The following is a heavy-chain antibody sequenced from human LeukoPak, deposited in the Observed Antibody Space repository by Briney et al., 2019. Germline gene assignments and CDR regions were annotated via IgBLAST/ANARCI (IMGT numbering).Heavy chain of an antibody. J-gene: IGHJ3*02. V-gene: IGHV4-39*01. CDR1: GGSFSGYY. CDR3: ASPYSSGWYRFHAFDI. CDR2: IYYSGST. Sequence: PSETLSLTCAVYGGSFSGYYWGWIRQPPGKGLEWIGSIYYSGSTYYNPSLKSRVTISVDTSKNQFSLKLSSVTAADTAVYYCASPYSSGWYRFHAFDIWGQGTMVTVSS. D-gene: IGHD6-19*01.